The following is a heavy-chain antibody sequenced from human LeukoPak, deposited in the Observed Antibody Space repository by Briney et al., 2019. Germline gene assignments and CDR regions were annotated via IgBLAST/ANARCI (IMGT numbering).Heavy chain of an antibody. CDR1: GYTFTSYD. J-gene: IGHJ4*02. CDR3: AREMAIKAYVIDY. D-gene: IGHD5-24*01. V-gene: IGHV1-8*01. CDR2: MNPNSGNT. Sequence: GASVNVSCKASGYTFTSYDINWVRQATGQGLEWMGWMNPNSGNTGYAQKFQGRVTMTRNTSISTAYMELSSLRSEDTAVYYCAREMAIKAYVIDYWGQGTLVTVSS.